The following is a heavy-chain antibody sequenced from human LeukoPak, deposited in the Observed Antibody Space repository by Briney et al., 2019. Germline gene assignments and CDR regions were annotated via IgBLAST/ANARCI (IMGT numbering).Heavy chain of an antibody. Sequence: SETLSLTCTASGGSISSYYWSWIRQPPGKGLEWIGYIYYSGSTNYNPSLKSRVTISVDTSKNQFSLKLSSVTAADTAVYYCARVGRDSSGSRSWYYFDYWGQGTLVTVSS. CDR2: IYYSGST. D-gene: IGHD3-22*01. CDR3: ARVGRDSSGSRSWYYFDY. J-gene: IGHJ4*02. CDR1: GGSISSYY. V-gene: IGHV4-59*08.